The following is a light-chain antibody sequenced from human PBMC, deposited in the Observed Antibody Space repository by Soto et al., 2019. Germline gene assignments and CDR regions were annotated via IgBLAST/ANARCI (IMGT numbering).Light chain of an antibody. CDR1: SSDGGGYDH. V-gene: IGLV2-14*01. J-gene: IGLJ1*01. Sequence: QSVLAQPASVSGSPGQSITISGTGTSSDGGGYDHVSWYQHYPDKVPRLLIYKVSHRPSGASNRFSGSKSGNTASLTISGLSTEDEAVYVCTSCVTGGLYGFGAGTKVTIV. CDR2: KVS. CDR3: TSCVTGGLYG.